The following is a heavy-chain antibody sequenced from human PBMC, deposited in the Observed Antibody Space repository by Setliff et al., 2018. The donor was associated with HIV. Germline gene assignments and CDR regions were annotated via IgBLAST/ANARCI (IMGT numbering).Heavy chain of an antibody. J-gene: IGHJ4*01. V-gene: IGHV3-48*02. CDR3: ASFYGDYGY. CDR2: IGSSNNVI. D-gene: IGHD3-10*01. CDR1: GFNFKTYG. Sequence: GGSLRLSCAASGFNFKTYGMTWVRQAPGKGLDWVAHIGSSNNVIHYTASVQGRFTVSRDNSNNLLFLQMNNLRDVDTAVYSCASFYGDYGYWGHGTQVTVSS.